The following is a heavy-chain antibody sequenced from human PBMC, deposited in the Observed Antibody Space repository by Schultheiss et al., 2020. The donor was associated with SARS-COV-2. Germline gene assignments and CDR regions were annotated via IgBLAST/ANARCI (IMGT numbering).Heavy chain of an antibody. CDR2: FGGPGAGA. CDR1: GFTFSSYG. J-gene: IGHJ4*02. CDR3: ARGHSSGYYNYFDY. Sequence: GGSLRLSCAASGFTFSSYGMHWVRQAPGKGLEWVSSFGGPGAGAHYADSVKGRFTVSKDNSKNALLLQMNSLRAEDTAVYYCARGHSSGYYNYFDYWGQGTLVTVSS. D-gene: IGHD3-22*01. V-gene: IGHV3-23*01.